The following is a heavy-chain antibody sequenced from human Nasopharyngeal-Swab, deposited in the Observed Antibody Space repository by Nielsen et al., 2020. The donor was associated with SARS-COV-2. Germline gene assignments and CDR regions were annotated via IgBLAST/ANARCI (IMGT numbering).Heavy chain of an antibody. Sequence: GGSLRLSCVVSGFTFRSYAMTWVRLAPGKGLELVSVITADGAATAYVDSVKGRFTISRDNSKNTLYLQMNSLRAEDTALYYCAKGTLGFCRGGSWYPLDSWGQGTLVTVSS. J-gene: IGHJ4*02. CDR2: ITADGAAT. CDR3: AKGTLGFCRGGSWYPLDS. V-gene: IGHV3-23*01. CDR1: GFTFRSYA. D-gene: IGHD2-15*01.